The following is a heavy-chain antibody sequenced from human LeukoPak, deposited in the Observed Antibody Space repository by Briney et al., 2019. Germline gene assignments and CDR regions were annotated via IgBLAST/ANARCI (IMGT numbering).Heavy chain of an antibody. V-gene: IGHV3-66*01. CDR1: GFTVSSNY. Sequence: GGSLRLSCAASGFTVSSNYMSWVRQAPGKGLEWVSVIYSGGSTYYADSVKGRFTISRDNSKNTLYLQMNSLRAEDTAVYYCASNPVRASGSYPIRYLDWYYYYYGMDVWGRGTTVTVSS. J-gene: IGHJ6*02. CDR2: IYSGGST. CDR3: ASNPVRASGSYPIRYLDWYYYYYGMDV. D-gene: IGHD3-9*01.